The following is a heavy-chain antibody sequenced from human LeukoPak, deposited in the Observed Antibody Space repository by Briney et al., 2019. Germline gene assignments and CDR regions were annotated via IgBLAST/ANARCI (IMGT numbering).Heavy chain of an antibody. J-gene: IGHJ4*02. V-gene: IGHV4-39*01. CDR3: ARRLTGVLSFDY. Sequence: PSETLSLTCTVSGGSISSSSYYWGWIRQPPGKGLEWIGSIYYSGSTYYNPSLKSRVTISVDTSKNQFSLKPSSVTAADTAVYYCARRLTGVLSFDYWGQGTLVTVSS. CDR2: IYYSGST. D-gene: IGHD7-27*01. CDR1: GGSISSSSYY.